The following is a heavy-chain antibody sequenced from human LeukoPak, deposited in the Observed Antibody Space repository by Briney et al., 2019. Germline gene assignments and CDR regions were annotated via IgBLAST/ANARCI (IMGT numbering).Heavy chain of an antibody. J-gene: IGHJ4*02. D-gene: IGHD3-10*01. Sequence: SVKNTCKVSGYTLTELSMNWVGQATGKGLEGWGGFDPQDGETIYAQKFQGRVTMTEDTSTDAAYRELSILRSEDTAVYYCATVPGSGSYLPFDYWGQGTLVTVSS. V-gene: IGHV1-24*01. CDR1: GYTLTELS. CDR3: ATVPGSGSYLPFDY. CDR2: FDPQDGET.